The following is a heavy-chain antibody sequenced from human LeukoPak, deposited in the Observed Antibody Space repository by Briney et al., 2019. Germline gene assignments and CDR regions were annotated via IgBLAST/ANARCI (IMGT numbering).Heavy chain of an antibody. CDR3: ARQNWREGEY. J-gene: IGHJ4*02. V-gene: IGHV5-51*01. CDR2: IYPDDSDT. Sequence: PGGSLKISCQASGYSFTRYWIGWVPQMPGKGLEWMGIIYPDDSDTRYSPSFQGQVTISADKSISTAYLQWSSLKASDTAMYCCARQNWREGEYWGQGTLVTVSS. D-gene: IGHD1-1*01. CDR1: GYSFTRYW.